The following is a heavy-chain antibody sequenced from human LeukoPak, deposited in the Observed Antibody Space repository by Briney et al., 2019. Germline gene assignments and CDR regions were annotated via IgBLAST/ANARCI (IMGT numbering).Heavy chain of an antibody. D-gene: IGHD5-24*01. J-gene: IGHJ1*01. CDR3: TKGADDYKTGY. CDR2: FHPSGTT. CDR1: GNSVINENSI. Sequence: SETLSLICSVSGNSVINENSIWSWIRQHPEKGPEWIGHFHPSGTTYYNPSLKSRLTISIDTSNNHFSLEMTSMTAADTAVYYCTKGADDYKTGYWGQGTLVTVSS. V-gene: IGHV4-31*02.